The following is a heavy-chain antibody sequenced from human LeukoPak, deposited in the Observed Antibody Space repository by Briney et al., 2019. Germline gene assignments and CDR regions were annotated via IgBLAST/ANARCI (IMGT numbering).Heavy chain of an antibody. D-gene: IGHD3-3*01. CDR1: GYTSTGYY. J-gene: IGHJ4*02. CDR2: INPNSGGT. V-gene: IGHV1-2*02. CDR3: ASQYDFWSGVTTTPSR. Sequence: ASVKVSCKASGYTSTGYYMHWVRQAPGQGLEWMGWINPNSGGTNYAQKFQGRVTMTRDTSISTAYMELSRLRSDDTAVYYCASQYDFWSGVTTTPSRWGQGTLVTVSS.